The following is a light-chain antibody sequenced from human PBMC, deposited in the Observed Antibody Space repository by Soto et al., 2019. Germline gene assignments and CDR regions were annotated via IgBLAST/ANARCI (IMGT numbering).Light chain of an antibody. V-gene: IGLV2-14*01. CDR2: EVN. CDR3: FSFKTTSTHV. Sequence: QSALTQPASLSGSPGQSITISCTGTSSDIGAYDYVSWFQQHPGKAPKLMISEVNNRPSGVSNRFSGSKSGNTAYLTISGLQVEDEAEYFCFSFKTTSTHVFGTWT. J-gene: IGLJ1*01. CDR1: SSDIGAYDY.